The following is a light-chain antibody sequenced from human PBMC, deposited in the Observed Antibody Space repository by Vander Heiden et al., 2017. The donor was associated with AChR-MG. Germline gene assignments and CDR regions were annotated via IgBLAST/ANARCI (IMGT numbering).Light chain of an antibody. J-gene: IGKJ4*01. CDR1: QSVSSNY. CDR2: AAS. CDR3: QHYGDSSVT. Sequence: EIVLTQSPGTLSLSPGERATLSCRASQSVSSNYLAWYQQKPGQAPRLLIFAASSRATGIPDRFSGSGSGTDFTLTISRLEPEDFAVYYCQHYGDSSVTFGGGTKVEIK. V-gene: IGKV3-20*01.